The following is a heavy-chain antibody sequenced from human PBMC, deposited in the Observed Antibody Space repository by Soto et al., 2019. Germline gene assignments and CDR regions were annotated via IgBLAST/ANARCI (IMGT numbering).Heavy chain of an antibody. D-gene: IGHD6-13*01. J-gene: IGHJ4*02. Sequence: QVQLVQSGAEVREPGASVKVSCRTSGYTFYGYAITWVRQAPGQGLEWMGWISIYNGITNYAQNLLGRVTMTRDTSASTAYMELRNLKSDDTAVYFCARAKDLEYSSSWGHFDFWGQGTLVTVSS. CDR2: ISIYNGIT. CDR3: ARAKDLEYSSSWGHFDF. V-gene: IGHV1-18*01. CDR1: GYTFYGYA.